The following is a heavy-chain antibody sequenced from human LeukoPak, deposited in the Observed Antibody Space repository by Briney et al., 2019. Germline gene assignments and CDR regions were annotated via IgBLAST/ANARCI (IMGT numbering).Heavy chain of an antibody. Sequence: GSLRLSCAASGFTFSTYWMSWVRQAPGKGLEWVANIKQDGSEKYYVDSVKGRFTISRDNAQNSLYLQMNSLRAEDTAIYYCVRDRGTYRPIDYWGQGTLVTVSS. CDR1: GFTFSTYW. CDR2: IKQDGSEK. CDR3: VRDRGTYRPIDY. J-gene: IGHJ4*02. D-gene: IGHD1-26*01. V-gene: IGHV3-7*03.